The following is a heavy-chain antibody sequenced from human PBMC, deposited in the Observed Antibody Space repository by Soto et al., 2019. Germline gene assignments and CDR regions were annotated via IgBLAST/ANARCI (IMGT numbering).Heavy chain of an antibody. CDR3: ASTVGSDTAMVTHYYYYYGMDV. D-gene: IGHD5-18*01. CDR2: IIPIFGTA. J-gene: IGHJ6*02. V-gene: IGHV1-69*13. Sequence: SVKVSCKASGGTFSSYAISWVRQAPGQGLEWMGGIIPIFGTANYAQKFQGRVTITADESTSTAYMELSSLRSEDTAVYYCASTVGSDTAMVTHYYYYYGMDVWGQGTTVTVSS. CDR1: GGTFSSYA.